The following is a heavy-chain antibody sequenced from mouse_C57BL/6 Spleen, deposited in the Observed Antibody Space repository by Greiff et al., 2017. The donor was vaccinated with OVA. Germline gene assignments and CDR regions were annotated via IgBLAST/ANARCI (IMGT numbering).Heavy chain of an antibody. V-gene: IGHV1-69*01. CDR1: GYTFTSYW. Sequence: VQLQQPGAELVMPGASVKLSCKASGYTFTSYWMHWVKQRPGQGLEWIGEIDPSDSYTNYNQKFKGKSTLTVDKSSSTAYRQLSSLTSEDSAVYYCARAGSSPNWYFDVWGTGTTVTVSS. CDR3: ARAGSSPNWYFDV. J-gene: IGHJ1*03. D-gene: IGHD1-1*01. CDR2: IDPSDSYT.